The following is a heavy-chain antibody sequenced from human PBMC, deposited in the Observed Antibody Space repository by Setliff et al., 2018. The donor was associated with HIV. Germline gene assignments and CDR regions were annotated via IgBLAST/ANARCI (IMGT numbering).Heavy chain of an antibody. CDR3: ARDRHYYGSGSYGP. CDR2: IYTSGST. D-gene: IGHD3-10*01. J-gene: IGHJ5*02. V-gene: IGHV4-61*02. CDR1: GGSISSGSYY. Sequence: SETLSLTCTVSGGSISSGSYYWSWIRQPAGKGLEWIGRIYTSGSTNYNPSLKSRVTISIDKSNNQFSLYLTSVTAADTAIYYCARDRHYYGSGSYGPWGQGILVTVSS.